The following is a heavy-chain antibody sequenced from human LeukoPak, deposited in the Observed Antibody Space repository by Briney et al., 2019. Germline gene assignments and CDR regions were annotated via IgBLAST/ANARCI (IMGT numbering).Heavy chain of an antibody. CDR2: IIPIFGTA. V-gene: IGHV1-69*13. D-gene: IGHD3-22*01. CDR3: ARVPPRGYDSSGYYFYYFDY. CDR1: GGTFSSYA. Sequence: SVKVSCKASGGTFSSYAISWVRQAPGQGLEWMGGIIPIFGTANYAQKFQGRVTITADESTSTAYMELSSLRSEDTAVYYCARVPPRGYDSSGYYFYYFDYWGQGTLVTVSS. J-gene: IGHJ4*02.